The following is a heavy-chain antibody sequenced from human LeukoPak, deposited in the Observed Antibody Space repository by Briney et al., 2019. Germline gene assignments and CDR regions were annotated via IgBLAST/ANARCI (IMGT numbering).Heavy chain of an antibody. D-gene: IGHD6-19*01. CDR2: IKSKTDGGTT. Sequence: GGSLRLSCAASGFTFSNAWMNWVRQAPGKGLEWVGRIKSKTDGGTTDYAAPVKGRFTISRDDSKNTLYLQMNSLKTEDTAVYYCTTKNTYSSGWYEFDYWGQGTLVTVSS. J-gene: IGHJ4*02. V-gene: IGHV3-15*07. CDR3: TTKNTYSSGWYEFDY. CDR1: GFTFSNAW.